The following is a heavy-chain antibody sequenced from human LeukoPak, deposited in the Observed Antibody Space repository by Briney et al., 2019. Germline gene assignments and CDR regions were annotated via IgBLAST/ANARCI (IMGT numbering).Heavy chain of an antibody. V-gene: IGHV3-74*01. D-gene: IGHD1-26*01. Sequence: GGSLRLSCAASGFTFSNDWMHWVRQAPGKGLVWVSRINTDGSTTTYADSVKGRFTISRDNAKNTMYLQMNSLRVEDTAVYYCARGRGGSYHYWGQGTLVTVSS. J-gene: IGHJ4*02. CDR3: ARGRGGSYHY. CDR2: INTDGSTT. CDR1: GFTFSNDW.